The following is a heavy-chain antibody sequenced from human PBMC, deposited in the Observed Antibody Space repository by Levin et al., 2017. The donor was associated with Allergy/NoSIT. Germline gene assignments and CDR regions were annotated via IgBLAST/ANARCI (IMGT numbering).Heavy chain of an antibody. Sequence: GESLKISCAASGFTFNYYSMSWFRQAPGKGLEWVSYISTAGNVMYYADSVKGRFTSSRYNAKSSLYLHMNSLRIEDTAVYYCARAYCSATDCYSAVDIWGQGTMVIVSS. V-gene: IGHV3-48*01. CDR3: ARAYCSATDCYSAVDI. CDR2: ISTAGNVM. J-gene: IGHJ3*02. CDR1: GFTFNYYS. D-gene: IGHD2-21*02.